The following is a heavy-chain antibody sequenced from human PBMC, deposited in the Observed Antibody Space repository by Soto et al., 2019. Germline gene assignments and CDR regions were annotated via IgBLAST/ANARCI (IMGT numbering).Heavy chain of an antibody. J-gene: IGHJ1*01. CDR1: GFTFRNVA. D-gene: IGHD2-15*01. Sequence: GAKRLSCAASGFTFRNVAMSWGRQAPGGGLDWGSGSSGSGDRIYYADSVKGRFTVSRDSSKNTLYLQMNSLRAEDTAVYYCRKHSRETTSCCSEDWGQGTPVTVYS. V-gene: IGHV3-23*01. CDR2: SSGSGDRI. CDR3: RKHSRETTSCCSED.